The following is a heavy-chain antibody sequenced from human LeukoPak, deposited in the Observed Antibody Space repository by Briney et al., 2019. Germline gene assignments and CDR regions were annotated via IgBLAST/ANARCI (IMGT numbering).Heavy chain of an antibody. J-gene: IGHJ3*02. CDR3: AKLGSRIKLWRGAFDI. CDR1: GFTLSSYA. CDR2: ISGVGVST. Sequence: PGGSLRLSCAASGFTLSSYAMNWVRQAPGKGLGWVSGISGVGVSTYYADSVKGRVTISRDKFKNTLYLQMNSLRADDTAVYYCAKLGSRIKLWRGAFDIWGQGTMVTVSS. D-gene: IGHD5-18*01. V-gene: IGHV3-23*01.